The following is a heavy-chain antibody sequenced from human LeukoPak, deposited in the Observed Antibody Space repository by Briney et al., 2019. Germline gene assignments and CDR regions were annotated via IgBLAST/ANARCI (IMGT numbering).Heavy chain of an antibody. CDR3: AKGKQWPGGYFVY. V-gene: IGHV3-23*01. J-gene: IGHJ4*02. Sequence: RGGSLRLSCAASGFTFSSYAMSWVRQAPGKGLEWVSAISGSGGSTYYADSVKGRFTISRDNSKNTLYLQMNSLRAEDTAVYYCAKGKQWPGGYFVYWGQGTLVTVSS. CDR2: ISGSGGST. D-gene: IGHD6-19*01. CDR1: GFTFSSYA.